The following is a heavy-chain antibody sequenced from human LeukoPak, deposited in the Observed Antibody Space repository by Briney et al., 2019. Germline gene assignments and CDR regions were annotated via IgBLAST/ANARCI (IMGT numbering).Heavy chain of an antibody. V-gene: IGHV4-4*07. Sequence: SETLSLTCTVSGGSISSYYWSWIRQPAGKGLEWIGRIYTSGSTNYNPSLKSRVTMSVDTSKNQFSLKLSSVTAADTAVYYCARDLSGHVGDPTDHNYYYYYMDVWGKGTTVTVSS. CDR1: GGSISSYY. CDR2: IYTSGST. CDR3: ARDLSGHVGDPTDHNYYYYYMDV. J-gene: IGHJ6*03. D-gene: IGHD3-10*02.